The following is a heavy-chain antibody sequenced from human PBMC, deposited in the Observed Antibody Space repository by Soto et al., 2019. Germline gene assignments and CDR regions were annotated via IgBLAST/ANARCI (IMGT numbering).Heavy chain of an antibody. CDR2: ISNDGSNK. CDR1: GFTFSSYG. J-gene: IGHJ6*02. V-gene: IGHV3-30*18. D-gene: IGHD3-22*01. CDR3: AKPGRYYDSSGYPMDV. Sequence: GGSLRLSCAASGFTFSSYGMHWVRQAPGKGLEWVAVISNDGSNKYYADSVKGRFNIPRDNSKNPLYLQMNSLRAEDTAGYYCAKPGRYYDSSGYPMDVWGQGTTVTVSS.